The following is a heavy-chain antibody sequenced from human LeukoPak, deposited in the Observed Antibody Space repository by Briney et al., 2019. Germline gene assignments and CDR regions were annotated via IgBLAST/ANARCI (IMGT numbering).Heavy chain of an antibody. CDR3: ARRPGYCSSTSCYVDY. V-gene: IGHV4-34*01. Sequence: SETLSLTCAVYGESFSGYFWSWIRQPPGKGLEWIGEINHSGSTNYNPSLKSRVTISVDTSKYQFSLKLSSVTAADTAVYYCARRPGYCSSTSCYVDYWGQGTLVTVSS. CDR2: INHSGST. D-gene: IGHD2-2*01. J-gene: IGHJ4*02. CDR1: GESFSGYF.